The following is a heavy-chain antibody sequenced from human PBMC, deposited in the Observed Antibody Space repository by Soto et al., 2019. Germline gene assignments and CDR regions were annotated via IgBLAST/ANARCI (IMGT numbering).Heavy chain of an antibody. CDR3: AHSIPVCISTSCSTDAFDI. Sequence: QITLKESGPTLVKPTQTLTLTCTFSGFSLSTSGVGVGWIRQPPGKALEWLALIYWDDDKRYSPSLKSRLTITKDTSKNQVVLTMTNMDPVDTATYYCAHSIPVCISTSCSTDAFDIWGQGTMVTVSS. CDR2: IYWDDDK. V-gene: IGHV2-5*02. D-gene: IGHD2-2*02. J-gene: IGHJ3*02. CDR1: GFSLSTSGVG.